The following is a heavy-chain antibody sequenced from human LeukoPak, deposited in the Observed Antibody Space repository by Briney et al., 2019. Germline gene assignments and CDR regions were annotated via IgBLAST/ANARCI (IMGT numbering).Heavy chain of an antibody. V-gene: IGHV1-18*01. CDR2: ISAYNGNT. D-gene: IGHD3-22*01. CDR3: ARGRGDYYDSSGYYDY. J-gene: IGHJ4*02. Sequence: ASVKVSCKASRYTFTSYGISWVRQAPGQGLEWMGWISAYNGNTNYAQKLQGRVTMTTDTSTSTAYMELRSLRSDDTAVYYCARGRGDYYDSSGYYDYWGQGTLVTVSS. CDR1: RYTFTSYG.